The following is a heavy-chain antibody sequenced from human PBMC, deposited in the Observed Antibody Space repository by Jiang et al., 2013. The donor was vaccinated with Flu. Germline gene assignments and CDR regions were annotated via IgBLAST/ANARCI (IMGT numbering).Heavy chain of an antibody. CDR3: ARVNGGYSSGGPFDY. Sequence: SGAEVKKPGASVKVSCKASGYTFTNYHMHWVRQAPGQGLEWMGAINRNPGTTRYAQEFQDRVTITADESTQTAYMELSSLRSEDTAVYYCARVNGGYSSGGPFDYWGQETLVTVSS. J-gene: IGHJ4*02. V-gene: IGHV1-46*01. CDR2: INRNPGTT. CDR1: GYTFTNYH. D-gene: IGHD5-18*01.